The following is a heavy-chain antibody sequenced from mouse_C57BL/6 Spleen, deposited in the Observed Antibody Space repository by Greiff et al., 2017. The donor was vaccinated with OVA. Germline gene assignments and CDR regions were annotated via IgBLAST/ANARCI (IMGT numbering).Heavy chain of an antibody. V-gene: IGHV1-15*01. J-gene: IGHJ4*01. CDR3: TRSTMVTTDYAMDY. CDR2: IDPETGGT. Sequence: QVQLQQSGAELVRPGASVTLSCKASGYTFTDYEMHWVKQTPVHGLEWIGAIDPETGGTAYNQKFKGKAILTADKSSSTAYMELRSLTSEDSAVYYCTRSTMVTTDYAMDYWGQGTSVTVSS. D-gene: IGHD2-2*01. CDR1: GYTFTDYE.